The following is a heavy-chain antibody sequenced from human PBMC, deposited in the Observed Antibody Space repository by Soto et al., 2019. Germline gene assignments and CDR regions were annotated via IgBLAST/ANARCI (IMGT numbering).Heavy chain of an antibody. V-gene: IGHV1-69*01. CDR2: IIPIFGTA. Sequence: KISCKASGGTFSSYAISWVRQAPGQGLGWMGGIIPIFGTANYAQKFQGRVTITADESTSTAYMELSSLRSEDTAVYYCARDRYGWLTGSHFDYWGQGTLVTVSS. D-gene: IGHD7-27*01. CDR1: GGTFSSYA. CDR3: ARDRYGWLTGSHFDY. J-gene: IGHJ4*02.